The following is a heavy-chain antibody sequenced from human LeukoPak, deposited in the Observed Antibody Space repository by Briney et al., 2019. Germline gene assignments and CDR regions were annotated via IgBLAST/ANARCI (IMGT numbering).Heavy chain of an antibody. J-gene: IGHJ5*02. V-gene: IGHV4-39*01. D-gene: IGHD3-10*01. CDR2: ISYSGTT. CDR3: ARHDYYGSLNWFDP. CDR1: GASLNRPNYY. Sequence: SETLSLTCIVSGASLNRPNYYWGWIRQPPGKGLEWIGTISYSGTTYYNPSLKSRLTISVDTSKNQFSLKLTPVTAADTSVYYCARHDYYGSLNWFDPWGEGTLITVSS.